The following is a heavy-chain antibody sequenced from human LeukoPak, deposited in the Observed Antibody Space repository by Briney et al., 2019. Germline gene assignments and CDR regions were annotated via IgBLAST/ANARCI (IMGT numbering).Heavy chain of an antibody. CDR2: IYYSGST. V-gene: IGHV4-59*01. J-gene: IGHJ4*02. D-gene: IGHD5-18*01. CDR3: ARGRGYSYGYY. CDR1: GGSISSYY. Sequence: SETLSLTCTVSGGSISSYYWSWIRQPPGKGLEWIGYIYYSGSTNYNPSLKSRVTISVDTSKNQFSLKLSSVTAADTAVYYCARGRGYSYGYYWGQGILVTVSS.